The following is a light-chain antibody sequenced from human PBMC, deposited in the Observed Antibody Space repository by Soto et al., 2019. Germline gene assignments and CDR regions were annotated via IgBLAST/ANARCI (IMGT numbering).Light chain of an antibody. J-gene: IGKJ2*01. CDR3: LQDHNHPYT. V-gene: IGKV1-6*01. Sequence: AIPMTQSPSSLSASVGDRVTITCQASQGIRNDFGWYRQKPGKAPELLIYGASILQSGVPSRFSGSGSGTDFTLTISSLQPEDFATYYCLQDHNHPYTFGQGTKLEI. CDR1: QGIRND. CDR2: GAS.